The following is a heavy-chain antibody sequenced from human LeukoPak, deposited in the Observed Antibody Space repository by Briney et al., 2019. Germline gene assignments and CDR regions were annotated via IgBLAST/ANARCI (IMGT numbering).Heavy chain of an antibody. CDR3: ARGHYGMDV. J-gene: IGHJ6*02. V-gene: IGHV3-7*04. CDR2: INHDGSEK. Sequence: GGSLRLSCAASGFTFSTYSMNWVRQAPGNGLEWVANINHDGSEKYCVDSVKGRFTISRDNAKNSLYLQMNSLRAEDTAVYYCARGHYGMDVWGQGTTATVSS. CDR1: GFTFSTYS.